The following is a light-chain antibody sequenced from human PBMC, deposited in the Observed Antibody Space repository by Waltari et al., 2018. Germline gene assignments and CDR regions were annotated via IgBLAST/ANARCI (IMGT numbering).Light chain of an antibody. CDR3: QQSSTWT. CDR2: AVS. J-gene: IGKJ1*01. CDR1: QTMSSD. V-gene: IGKV1-39*01. Sequence: DIQMTQSPSALSASVGDRVTISCRASQTMSSDLNWYQQKPGTAPKVLIYAVSNLQSGVPSRFSGSGSGTDFTLTIIRLQPEDSATYYCQQSSTWTFGQGTKVEIK.